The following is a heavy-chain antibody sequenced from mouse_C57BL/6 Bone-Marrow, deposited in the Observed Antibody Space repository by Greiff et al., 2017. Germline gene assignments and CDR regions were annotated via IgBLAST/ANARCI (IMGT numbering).Heavy chain of an antibody. J-gene: IGHJ2*01. D-gene: IGHD1-1*01. CDR2: IYPGSGST. CDR3: ARKAYFITTVVDFDY. V-gene: IGHV1-55*01. CDR1: GYTFTSYW. Sequence: QVHVKQPGAELVKPGASVKMSCKASGYTFTSYWITWVKQRPGQGLEWIGDIYPGSGSTNYNEKFKSKATLTVDTSSSTAYMQLSSLTSEDSAVYYCARKAYFITTVVDFDYWGQGTTLTVSS.